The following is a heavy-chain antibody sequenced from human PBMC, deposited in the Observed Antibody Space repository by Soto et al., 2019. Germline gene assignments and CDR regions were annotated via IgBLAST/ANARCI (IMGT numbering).Heavy chain of an antibody. J-gene: IGHJ6*03. V-gene: IGHV3-49*03. Sequence: GGSLRLSCTASGFTFGDYAMSWFRQAPGKGLEWVGFIRSKAYGGTTEYAASVKGRFTISRDDSKSIAYLQMNSLKTEDTAVYYCTREVNGRDQARSLNYYYYYMDVWGKGTTVTVSS. D-gene: IGHD2-8*01. CDR2: IRSKAYGGTT. CDR3: TREVNGRDQARSLNYYYYYMDV. CDR1: GFTFGDYA.